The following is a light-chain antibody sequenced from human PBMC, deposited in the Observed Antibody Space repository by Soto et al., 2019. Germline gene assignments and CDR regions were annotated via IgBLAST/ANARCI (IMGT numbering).Light chain of an antibody. CDR3: QQYCSSPYT. V-gene: IGKV3-20*01. CDR2: GTS. CDR1: QSVSSSY. J-gene: IGKJ2*01. Sequence: EIVLTQSPGTLSLSPGERATLSCRASQSVSSSYLAWYQNKPGQAPRLLLYGTSSRTTGIPDRFSGSGSETDFTLTISRLEPEDFAVYYCQQYCSSPYTFGQGTKLEIK.